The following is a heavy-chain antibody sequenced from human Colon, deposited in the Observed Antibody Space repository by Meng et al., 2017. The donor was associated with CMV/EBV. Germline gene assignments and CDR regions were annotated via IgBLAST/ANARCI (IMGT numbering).Heavy chain of an antibody. CDR2: ISYDGSNK. J-gene: IGHJ2*01. CDR1: TFRSYA. V-gene: IGHV3-30-3*01. Sequence: TFRSYAMHWVRQAPGKGLEWVAVISYDGSNKYYADSVKGRFTISRDNSKNTLYLQMNSLRAEDTAVYYCARYSTYYYDSSGYNWYFDLWGRGTLVTVSS. CDR3: ARYSTYYYDSSGYNWYFDL. D-gene: IGHD3-22*01.